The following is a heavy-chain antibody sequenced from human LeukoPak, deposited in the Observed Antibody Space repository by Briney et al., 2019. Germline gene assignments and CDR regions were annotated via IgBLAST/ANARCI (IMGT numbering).Heavy chain of an antibody. J-gene: IGHJ5*02. CDR3: ARHSSPVDWFDP. V-gene: IGHV4-59*01. CDR2: IYYSGNT. D-gene: IGHD6-13*01. Sequence: SSETLSLTCTVSGASISSYYWSWIRQPPGKRLEWIGYIYYSGNTKYNPSLKSRVTISVDTSKNQFSLKLSSLTAADTAVYYCARHSSPVDWFDPWGQGALVTVSS. CDR1: GASISSYY.